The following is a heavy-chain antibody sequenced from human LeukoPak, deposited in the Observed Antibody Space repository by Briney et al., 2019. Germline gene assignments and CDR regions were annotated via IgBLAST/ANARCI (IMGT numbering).Heavy chain of an antibody. V-gene: IGHV4-61*08. CDR2: IYYSGST. J-gene: IGHJ3*02. CDR1: GGSISSGGYS. D-gene: IGHD1-1*01. Sequence: PSETLSLTCTVSGGSISSGGYSWSWIRQHPGKGLEWIGYIYYSGSTYYNPSLKSRVTISVDTSKNQFSLKLSSVTAADTAVYYCARQKLYSFDIWGQGTMVTVSS. CDR3: ARQKLYSFDI.